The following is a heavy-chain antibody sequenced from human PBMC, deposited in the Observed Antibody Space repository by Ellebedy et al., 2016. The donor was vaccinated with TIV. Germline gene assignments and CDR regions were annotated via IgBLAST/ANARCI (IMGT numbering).Heavy chain of an antibody. CDR2: IGTAGDT. CDR3: ARVRFGDTAVDY. D-gene: IGHD5-18*01. J-gene: IGHJ4*02. CDR1: GFTFRSYD. Sequence: GESLKISCAASGFTFRSYDMHWVRQATGKGLEWVSAIGTAGDTYYPGSVKGRFTISRENAKNSLYLQMNNLRAEDTAVYYCARVRFGDTAVDYWGQGTLVTVSS. V-gene: IGHV3-13*01.